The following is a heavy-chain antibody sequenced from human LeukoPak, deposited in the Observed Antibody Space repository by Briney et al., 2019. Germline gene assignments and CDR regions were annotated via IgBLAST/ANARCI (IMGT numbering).Heavy chain of an antibody. CDR2: IIPIFGTA. Sequence: SVKVSCKASGGTFSSYAISWVRQAPGQGLEWMGGIIPIFGTANYAQKFQGRVTITTDESTSTAYMELSSLRSEDTAVYYCAKEVSDLDRHQMPYGDGYNSGFDYWGQGTLVTVSS. CDR3: AKEVSDLDRHQMPYGDGYNSGFDY. J-gene: IGHJ4*02. D-gene: IGHD5-24*01. V-gene: IGHV1-69*05. CDR1: GGTFSSYA.